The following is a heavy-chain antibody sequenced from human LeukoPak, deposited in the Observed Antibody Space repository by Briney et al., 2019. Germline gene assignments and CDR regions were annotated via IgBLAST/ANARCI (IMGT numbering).Heavy chain of an antibody. CDR1: GFTFSNAW. CDR2: IKSKTDGGTT. V-gene: IGHV3-15*01. Sequence: PGGSLRLSCAASGFTFSNAWMSWVRQAPGKGLEWVGRIKSKTDGGTTDYAAPVKGRFTISRDDSKNTLYLQMNSLKTEDTAVYYCTTGYYYDSSGYYYVYFDYWGQGTLVTVSS. J-gene: IGHJ4*02. D-gene: IGHD3-22*01. CDR3: TTGYYYDSSGYYYVYFDY.